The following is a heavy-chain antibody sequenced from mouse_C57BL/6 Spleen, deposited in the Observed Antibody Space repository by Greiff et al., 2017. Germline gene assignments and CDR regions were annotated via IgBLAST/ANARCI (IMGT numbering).Heavy chain of an antibody. CDR3: ARGIYYGSSGRGVFDY. V-gene: IGHV1-82*01. CDR1: GYAFSSSW. Sequence: QVQLKESGPELVNPGASVKISCKASGYAFSSSWMNWVKQRPGKGLEWIGRIYPGDGDTNYNGKFKGKATLTADKSSSTAYMQLSSLTSEDSAVYFCARGIYYGSSGRGVFDYWGQGTTLTVSS. CDR2: IYPGDGDT. D-gene: IGHD1-1*01. J-gene: IGHJ2*01.